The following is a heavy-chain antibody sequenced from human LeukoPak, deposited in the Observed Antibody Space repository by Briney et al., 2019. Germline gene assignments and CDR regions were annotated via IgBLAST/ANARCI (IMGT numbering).Heavy chain of an antibody. CDR3: ARDLFDYSSSWYLGY. V-gene: IGHV3-7*01. Sequence: PGGSLRLSCAASGFTFSSYWMSWVRQAPGKGLEWVANIKQDGSEKYYVDSVKGRFTISRDNAKNSLYLQMNSLRAEDTAVYYCARDLFDYSSSWYLGYWGQGTLVTVSS. D-gene: IGHD6-13*01. CDR1: GFTFSSYW. CDR2: IKQDGSEK. J-gene: IGHJ4*02.